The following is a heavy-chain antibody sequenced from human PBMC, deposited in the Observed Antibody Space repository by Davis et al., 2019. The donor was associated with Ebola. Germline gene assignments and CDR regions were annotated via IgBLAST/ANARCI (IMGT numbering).Heavy chain of an antibody. CDR2: IIPILGIA. Sequence: SVKVSCKASGGTFSSYAISWVRQAPGQGLEWMGRIIPILGIANYAQRFQGRVTITADKSTSTAYMEPSSLRSEDTAVYYCATSGIVGSRLDYWGQGTLVTVSS. J-gene: IGHJ4*02. CDR3: ATSGIVGSRLDY. D-gene: IGHD1-26*01. CDR1: GGTFSSYA. V-gene: IGHV1-69*04.